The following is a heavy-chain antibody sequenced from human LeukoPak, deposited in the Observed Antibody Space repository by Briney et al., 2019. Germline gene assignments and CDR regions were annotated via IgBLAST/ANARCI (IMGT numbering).Heavy chain of an antibody. V-gene: IGHV3-9*01. CDR3: AKESTVTPGSVNWFDP. Sequence: GGSLRLSCVASGFTFDDYAMHWVRHAPGKGLEWVSGISWNSGSIGYADSVKGRFTISRDNSKNRLYLKMNSLRAEDTAVYYCAKESTVTPGSVNWFDPWGQGTLVTVSS. J-gene: IGHJ5*02. D-gene: IGHD4-17*01. CDR2: ISWNSGSI. CDR1: GFTFDDYA.